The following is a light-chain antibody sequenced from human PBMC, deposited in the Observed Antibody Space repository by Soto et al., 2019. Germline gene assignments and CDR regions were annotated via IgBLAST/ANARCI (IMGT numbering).Light chain of an antibody. CDR2: WAS. CDR1: QSVLYSSNNKNY. J-gene: IGKJ4*01. CDR3: QQYYNTPLT. Sequence: EIVVTQSPDSLPVSLGERATINCKSSQSVLYSSNNKNYLAWYQQKPRQPPKLLINWASTRESGVPDRFSGSGSGTDFTLTISSLQAEDVAVYYCQQYYNTPLTFGGGTKVEIK. V-gene: IGKV4-1*01.